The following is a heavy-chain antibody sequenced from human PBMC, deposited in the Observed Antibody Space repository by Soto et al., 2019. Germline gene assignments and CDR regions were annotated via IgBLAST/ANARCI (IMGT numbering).Heavy chain of an antibody. V-gene: IGHV3-9*01. CDR3: VKDESINWYSGYFRY. J-gene: IGHJ1*01. Sequence: QAGGSLRLSCAASGFTLDDYAMHWVRLVSGKGVEWVSGINWNSGSIGYGGSVKGRVAISRDNAKNSLHLQMNSLSAADTAFYYCVKDESINWYSGYFRYWGQGTLVTVSS. CDR2: INWNSGSI. D-gene: IGHD6-13*01. CDR1: GFTLDDYA.